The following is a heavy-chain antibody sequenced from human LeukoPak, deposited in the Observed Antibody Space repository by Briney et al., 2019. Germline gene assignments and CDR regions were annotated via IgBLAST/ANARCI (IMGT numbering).Heavy chain of an antibody. CDR1: GVTFSSDV. Sequence: PGGSLRLSCAASGVTFSSDVMTWVRQAPGKGLEWVSAISASGGSTFYADSVKGRFTTSTDNSKNTLYLQMNSLRAEDTALYYCAKDARFSSSWGQGTLVTVSS. D-gene: IGHD6-13*01. V-gene: IGHV3-23*01. J-gene: IGHJ4*02. CDR2: ISASGGST. CDR3: AKDARFSSS.